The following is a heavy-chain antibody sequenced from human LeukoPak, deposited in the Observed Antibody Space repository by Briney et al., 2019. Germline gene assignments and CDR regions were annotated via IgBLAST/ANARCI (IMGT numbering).Heavy chain of an antibody. CDR3: ARGGEALWFGELNWFDP. Sequence: GASVKVSCKASGYTFTSYYMHWVRQATGQGLEWMGIINPSGGSTSYAQKFQGRVTMTRDTSTSTVYMELSSLRSEDTAVYYCARGGEALWFGELNWFDPWGQGTLVTVSS. CDR2: INPSGGST. J-gene: IGHJ5*02. V-gene: IGHV1-46*01. CDR1: GYTFTSYY. D-gene: IGHD3-10*01.